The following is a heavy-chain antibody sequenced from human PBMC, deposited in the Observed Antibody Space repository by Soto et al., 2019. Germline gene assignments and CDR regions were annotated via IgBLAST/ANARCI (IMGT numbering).Heavy chain of an antibody. D-gene: IGHD3-10*01. CDR3: AKALGQTIRYGSGSYYNFDY. CDR1: GFTFDDYA. Sequence: GGSLRLSCAASGFTFDDYAMHWVRQAPGKGLEWVSGISWNSGSIGYADSVKGRFTISRDNAKNSLYLQMNSLRAEDTALYYCAKALGQTIRYGSGSYYNFDYWGQGTLVTVSS. J-gene: IGHJ4*02. V-gene: IGHV3-9*01. CDR2: ISWNSGSI.